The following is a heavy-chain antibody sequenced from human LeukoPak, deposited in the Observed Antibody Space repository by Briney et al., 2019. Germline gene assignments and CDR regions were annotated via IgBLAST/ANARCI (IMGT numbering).Heavy chain of an antibody. V-gene: IGHV4-34*01. CDR1: GGSFSGYY. Sequence: PSETLSLTCAVYGGSFSGYYWSWIRQPPGKGLEWIGEINHSGSTNYNPSLKSRVTISVDTSKNQFSLKPSSVTAADTAVYYCARGPFYSSGSKPFDYWGQGTLVTVSS. D-gene: IGHD6-19*01. CDR2: INHSGST. CDR3: ARGPFYSSGSKPFDY. J-gene: IGHJ4*02.